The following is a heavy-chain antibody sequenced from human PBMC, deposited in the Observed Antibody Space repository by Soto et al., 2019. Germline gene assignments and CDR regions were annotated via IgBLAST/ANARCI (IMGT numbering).Heavy chain of an antibody. CDR1: GGSISSYY. J-gene: IGHJ4*02. D-gene: IGHD6-13*01. CDR2: IYYSGST. V-gene: IGHV4-59*01. CDR3: ARDVAAAGPFDY. Sequence: PSETLSLTCTVSGGSISSYYWSWIRQPPGKGLEWIGYIYYSGSTNYNPSLKSRVTISVDTSKNQFSLKLSSVTAADTAVYYCARDVAAAGPFDYWGQGTLVTVSS.